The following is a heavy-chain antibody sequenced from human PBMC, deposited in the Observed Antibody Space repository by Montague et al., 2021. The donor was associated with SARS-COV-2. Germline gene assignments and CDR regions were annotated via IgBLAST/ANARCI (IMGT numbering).Heavy chain of an antibody. CDR3: ARDRPRSYYYGSGTYTWGGYCMDV. CDR2: ISHSGST. J-gene: IGHJ6*02. V-gene: IGHV4-34*01. D-gene: IGHD3-10*01. Sequence: SETRSLTCAVYGGSLSGYYWSWIRQPPGEGLEWIAEISHSGSTSYNPSLKSRVTISVDTSKNQFSLKLSSVTAADTALYYCARDRPRSYYYGSGTYTWGGYCMDVWGQGTTVTVSS. CDR1: GGSLSGYY.